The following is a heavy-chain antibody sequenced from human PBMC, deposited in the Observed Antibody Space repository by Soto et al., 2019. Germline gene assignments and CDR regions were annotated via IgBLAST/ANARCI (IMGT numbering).Heavy chain of an antibody. V-gene: IGHV1-3*01. D-gene: IGHD6-19*01. J-gene: IGHJ6*02. CDR2: INAGNGNT. CDR3: AISNSSGWYLSGMDV. Sequence: ASVKVSCKASGYTFTSYAMHWVRQAPGQRLEWMGWINAGNGNTKYSQKFQGRVTITRDTSASTAYMELSSLRSEDTAVYYCAISNSSGWYLSGMDVWGQGTSVTVSS. CDR1: GYTFTSYA.